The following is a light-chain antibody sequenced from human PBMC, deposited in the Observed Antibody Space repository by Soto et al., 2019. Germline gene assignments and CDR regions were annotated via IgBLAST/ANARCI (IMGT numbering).Light chain of an antibody. CDR2: SND. CDR1: GSNIGRYA. V-gene: IGLV1-44*01. J-gene: IGLJ2*01. Sequence: SVLTQPPSTSGTPGLRVTVSCSGSGSNIGRYAVNWYQQLPGTAPKLLIYSNDQRPSGVPDRFSGSKSGTSVSLAISGLLSEDEADYYCAAWDDSLNGLVIGGGTKLTVL. CDR3: AAWDDSLNGLV.